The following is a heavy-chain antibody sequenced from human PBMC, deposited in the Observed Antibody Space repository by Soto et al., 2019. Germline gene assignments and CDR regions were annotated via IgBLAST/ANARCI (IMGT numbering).Heavy chain of an antibody. Sequence: QVSLVESGGGVVQPGGSLRPSCAASGFTFGNFAMHGIRQAPGKGPEWVSVVSYEGNINYNLDSVKGRFTVSRDNSRNTLYLQMTRLRPEDTAVYYCAKGKMWDYGSNSKTYFQHWGPGTLVTVSS. J-gene: IGHJ1*01. V-gene: IGHV3-30*18. D-gene: IGHD4-17*01. CDR2: VSYEGNIN. CDR3: AKGKMWDYGSNSKTYFQH. CDR1: GFTFGNFA.